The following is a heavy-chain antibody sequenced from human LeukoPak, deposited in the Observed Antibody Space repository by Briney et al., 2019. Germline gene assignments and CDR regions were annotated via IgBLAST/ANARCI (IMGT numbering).Heavy chain of an antibody. J-gene: IGHJ3*02. Sequence: GGSLRLSCAASGFTFSSYEMNWVRQAPGKGLEWVSYISSSGSTIYYADSVKGRFTISRDNAKNSLYLQMNSLRAEDTAVYYCARDSPEMAPGGDDAFDIWGQGTMVTVSS. D-gene: IGHD5-24*01. CDR2: ISSSGSTI. V-gene: IGHV3-48*03. CDR1: GFTFSSYE. CDR3: ARDSPEMAPGGDDAFDI.